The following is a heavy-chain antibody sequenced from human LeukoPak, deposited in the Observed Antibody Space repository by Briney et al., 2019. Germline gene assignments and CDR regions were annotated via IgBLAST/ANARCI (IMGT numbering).Heavy chain of an antibody. D-gene: IGHD3-10*01. CDR2: INHSGST. V-gene: IGHV4-34*01. J-gene: IGHJ4*02. Sequence: PSETLSLTCAVYGGSFSGYYWSLIRQPPGKGLEWIGEINHSGSTNYNPSLKSRVTISVDTSKNQFSLKLSSVTAADTAVYYCVRERDLWFGELLEDWGQGTLVTVSS. CDR1: GGSFSGYY. CDR3: VRERDLWFGELLED.